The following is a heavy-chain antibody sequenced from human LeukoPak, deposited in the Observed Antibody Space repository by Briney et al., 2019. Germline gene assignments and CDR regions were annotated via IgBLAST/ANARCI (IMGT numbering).Heavy chain of an antibody. V-gene: IGHV3-23*01. CDR2: ISGSGGST. Sequence: GGSLRLSCAASGFTFSSYAMSWVRQAPGKGLEWVSAISGSGGSTYYADSVKGRFTISRDNSKNTLYLQMNSLRAEDTAVYYCAEEGGYYDILTGYSDDHWFDPWGQGTLVTVSS. D-gene: IGHD3-9*01. CDR1: GFTFSSYA. J-gene: IGHJ5*02. CDR3: AEEGGYYDILTGYSDDHWFDP.